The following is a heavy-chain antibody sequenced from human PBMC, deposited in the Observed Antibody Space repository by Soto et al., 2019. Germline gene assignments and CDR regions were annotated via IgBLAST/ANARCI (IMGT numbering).Heavy chain of an antibody. V-gene: IGHV3-30-3*01. CDR1: GFTFSSYA. J-gene: IGHJ6*02. Sequence: GGSLRLSCAASGFTFSSYAMHWVRQAPGKGLEWVAVISYDGSNKYYADSVKGRFTISRDNSKNTLYLQMNSLRAEDTAVYYCARDFPSGGGMDVWGQGTTVTVSS. CDR3: ARDFPSGGGMDV. D-gene: IGHD2-15*01. CDR2: ISYDGSNK.